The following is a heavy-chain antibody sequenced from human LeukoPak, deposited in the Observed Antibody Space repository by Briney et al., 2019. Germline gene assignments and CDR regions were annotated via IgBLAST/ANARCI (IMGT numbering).Heavy chain of an antibody. D-gene: IGHD3-22*01. V-gene: IGHV1-46*01. CDR1: GYTFTSYY. J-gene: IGHJ4*02. Sequence: GASVKVSCKASGYTFTSYYMHWVRQAPGQGLEWMGIINPSGGSTSYAQKFQGRVTMTRDTSTSTVYMELSSLRSEDTAVYYCARDHKQYYYDSSGYYYRYWGQGTLVTVSS. CDR3: ARDHKQYYYDSSGYYYRY. CDR2: INPSGGST.